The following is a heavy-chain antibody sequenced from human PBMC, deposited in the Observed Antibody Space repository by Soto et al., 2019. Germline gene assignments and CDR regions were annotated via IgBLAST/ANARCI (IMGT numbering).Heavy chain of an antibody. D-gene: IGHD3-22*01. V-gene: IGHV3-64*01. Sequence: PGGSLRLSCAASGFTFSSYAMHWVRQAPGKGLEYVSAISSSGGSTYYANSVKGRFTISRDNSKNTLYLQMNSLRAEDTAVYYCAKYYYDSSGLLGPRDYWGQGTLVTVSS. J-gene: IGHJ4*02. CDR3: AKYYYDSSGLLGPRDY. CDR1: GFTFSSYA. CDR2: ISSSGGST.